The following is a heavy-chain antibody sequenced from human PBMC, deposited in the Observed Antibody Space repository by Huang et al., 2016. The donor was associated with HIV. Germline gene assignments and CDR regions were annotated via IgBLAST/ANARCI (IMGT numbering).Heavy chain of an antibody. CDR1: GFNFLTYA. D-gene: IGHD6-19*01. J-gene: IGHJ5*02. V-gene: IGHV1-3*01. Sequence: QVQLVQSGAAVEKPGASVNLSCKAFGFNFLTYALHWVRQAPGQRLEWMGWINGDGITEYSQKFEGRVTITRDRSANTVYVDLKRLTYEDTAVYYCARDKEAGTPFFDPWGQGTLVTVSS. CDR3: ARDKEAGTPFFDP. CDR2: INGDGIT.